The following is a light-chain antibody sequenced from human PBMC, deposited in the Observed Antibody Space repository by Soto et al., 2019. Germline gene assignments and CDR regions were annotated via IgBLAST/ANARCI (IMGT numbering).Light chain of an antibody. CDR1: QSVSSN. V-gene: IGKV3-15*01. CDR2: GAS. CDR3: QQYNNLPPLT. J-gene: IGKJ4*01. Sequence: SVLTQSPSTLSVSXXXXXXXXXXXSQSVSSNLAWYQQKPGQAPRLLIYGASTRATGIPARFSGSGSGTEFTLTISSLQSEDFAVYYCQQYNNLPPLTFGGGTKVDIK.